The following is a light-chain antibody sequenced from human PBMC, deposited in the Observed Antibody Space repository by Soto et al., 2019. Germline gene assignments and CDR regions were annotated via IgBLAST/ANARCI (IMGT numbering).Light chain of an antibody. CDR2: DVS. CDR3: SSYTAYTTYV. V-gene: IGLV2-14*03. CDR1: DSDVGGFNY. J-gene: IGLJ1*01. Sequence: LTQPASVSGAPGQSITISCTGTDSDVGGFNYVSWYQQYPGKAPKLMIYDVSDRPSGVSNRFSGSKSGNTASLTISGLQAEDEADYYCSSYTAYTTYVFGTGTKVTVL.